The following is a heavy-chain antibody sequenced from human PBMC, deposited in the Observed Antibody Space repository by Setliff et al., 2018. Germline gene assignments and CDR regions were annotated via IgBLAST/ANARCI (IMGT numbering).Heavy chain of an antibody. Sequence: GGSLRLSCVGSGFPLGDYGMDWVRQTPGKGLVWVSRINRDGSYTVYADSVEGRFTISRDNAKNTLYLQMNSLGAEDTAVYYCARDSYTSPDYWGQGTLVTVSS. J-gene: IGHJ4*02. V-gene: IGHV3-74*01. CDR1: GFPLGDYG. CDR2: INRDGSYT. CDR3: ARDSYTSPDY. D-gene: IGHD6-13*01.